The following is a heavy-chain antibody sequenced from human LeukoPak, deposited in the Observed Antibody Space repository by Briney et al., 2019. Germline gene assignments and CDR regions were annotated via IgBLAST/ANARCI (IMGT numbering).Heavy chain of an antibody. CDR3: ANEVRPNDY. CDR1: GFTVSNNY. CDR2: IDISGGST. Sequence: GGSLRLSCAASGFTVSNNYMSWVRQAPGKGLEWVSSIDISGGSTYYADSVQGRFTISRDNSKNTLYLQMNSLRAEDTALYYCANEVRPNDYWGQGTLVTVSS. V-gene: IGHV3-53*01. J-gene: IGHJ4*02. D-gene: IGHD1-1*01.